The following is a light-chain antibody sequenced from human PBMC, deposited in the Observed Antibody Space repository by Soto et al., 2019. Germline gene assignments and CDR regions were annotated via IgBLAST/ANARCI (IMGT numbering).Light chain of an antibody. CDR3: CSSAGTYPSV. CDR2: DVS. Sequence: QSALTQPRSVSGSPGQSVTISCTGTSSDVGGYNYVSWYQQHPGKAPKLMIYDVSKRPSGVPDRFSGSKSGNPASLTISGLQAEDEADYYCCSSAGTYPSVFGGGTKLTVL. CDR1: SSDVGGYNY. J-gene: IGLJ3*02. V-gene: IGLV2-11*01.